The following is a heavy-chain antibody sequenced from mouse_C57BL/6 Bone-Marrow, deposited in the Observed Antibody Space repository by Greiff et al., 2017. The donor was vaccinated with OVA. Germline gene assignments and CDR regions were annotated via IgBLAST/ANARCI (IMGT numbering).Heavy chain of an antibody. J-gene: IGHJ4*01. CDR1: GYTFTSYW. D-gene: IGHD3-1*01. V-gene: IGHV1-59*01. Sequence: QVQLQQPGAELVRPGTSVKLSCKASGYTFTSYWMHWVKQRPGQGLEWIGVIDPSDSYTNYNQKFKGKATLTVDTSSSTAYMQLSSLTSEDSAVYYCARSGNQHPYYAMDYWGQGTSVTVSS. CDR2: IDPSDSYT. CDR3: ARSGNQHPYYAMDY.